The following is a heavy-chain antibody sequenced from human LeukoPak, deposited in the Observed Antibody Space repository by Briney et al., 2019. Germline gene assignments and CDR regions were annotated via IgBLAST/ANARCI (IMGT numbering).Heavy chain of an antibody. CDR2: IKQDGSEK. Sequence: PGGSLRLSCAASGFTSSSYWMSWVRQAPGKGLEWVANIKQDGSEKYYVDSVKGRFTISRDNAKNSLYLQMNSLRAEDTAVYYCARVGDSSGYYWSDYWGQGTLVTVSS. CDR3: ARVGDSSGYYWSDY. CDR1: GFTSSSYW. D-gene: IGHD3-22*01. J-gene: IGHJ4*02. V-gene: IGHV3-7*01.